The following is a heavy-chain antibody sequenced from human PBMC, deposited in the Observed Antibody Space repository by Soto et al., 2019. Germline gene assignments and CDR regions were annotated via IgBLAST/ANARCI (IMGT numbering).Heavy chain of an antibody. J-gene: IGHJ6*02. D-gene: IGHD2-2*01. Sequence: PGGSLRLSXAASGFTVSSNYMTWVRQAPGKGLEWVSVIYSGDSTNYADSVKGRFTISRDNSKNTLYLQMNSLRVEDTAVYYCARGYCSSTRCPYAMDVWGRGTTVTVSS. CDR3: ARGYCSSTRCPYAMDV. V-gene: IGHV3-53*01. CDR1: GFTVSSNY. CDR2: IYSGDST.